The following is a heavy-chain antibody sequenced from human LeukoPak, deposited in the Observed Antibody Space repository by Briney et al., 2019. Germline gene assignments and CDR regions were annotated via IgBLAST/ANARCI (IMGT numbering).Heavy chain of an antibody. CDR3: ARQWPTRNVITWDNWFDP. D-gene: IGHD6-19*01. V-gene: IGHV1-18*01. CDR2: ISAYNGNT. CDR1: GYTFTSYG. Sequence: ASVKVSCKASGYTFTSYGISWVRQAPGQGLEWMGWISAYNGNTNYAQKLQGRVTMTTGTSMSTAYMELRSLRSDDTAVYYCARQWPTRNVITWDNWFDPWGQGTLVTVSS. J-gene: IGHJ5*02.